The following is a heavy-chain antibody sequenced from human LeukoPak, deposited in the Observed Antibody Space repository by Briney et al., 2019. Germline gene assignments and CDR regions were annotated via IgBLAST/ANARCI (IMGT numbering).Heavy chain of an antibody. J-gene: IGHJ4*02. CDR1: GGSISSGDYY. CDR3: ARAAHRSQSLDY. D-gene: IGHD6-6*01. CDR2: IYYSGST. V-gene: IGHV4-30-4*08. Sequence: SQTLSLTCTVSGGSISSGDYYWSWIRQPPGKGLEWIGYIYYSGSTYYNPSLKSRVTISVDTSKNQFSLKLRSVTAADTAVYYCARAAHRSQSLDYWGQGNLVTVSS.